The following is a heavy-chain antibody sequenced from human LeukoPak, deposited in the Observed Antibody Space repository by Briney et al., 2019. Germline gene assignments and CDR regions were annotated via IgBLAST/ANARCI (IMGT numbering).Heavy chain of an antibody. CDR1: GLTFSRYG. V-gene: IGHV3-30*04. CDR2: ISYDGKNE. J-gene: IGHJ4*02. D-gene: IGHD6-19*01. CDR3: VRGDPHFSYNNDWYGKKFDY. Sequence: GGSLRLSCAASGLTFSRYGMHWVRQAPGKGLEWVAVISYDGKNETYADSVRGRFTISRDTSRNTVSLQMHSLTPEDTAVYYCVRGDPHFSYNNDWYGKKFDYWGQGTLVTVSS.